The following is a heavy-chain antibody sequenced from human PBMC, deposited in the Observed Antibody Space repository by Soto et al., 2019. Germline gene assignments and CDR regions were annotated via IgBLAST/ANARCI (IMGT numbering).Heavy chain of an antibody. V-gene: IGHV1-58*02. Sequence: SVKVSCKASGFTFTSSAIQWVRQARGQRLEWMGWIVVGSGNTNYAQKFQDRVTFTRDMSTSTAYMVLSSLRSEDTSLFYCAREVLILLNYFDSWGQGALVTVSS. D-gene: IGHD3-9*01. CDR1: GFTFTSSA. J-gene: IGHJ4*02. CDR3: AREVLILLNYFDS. CDR2: IVVGSGNT.